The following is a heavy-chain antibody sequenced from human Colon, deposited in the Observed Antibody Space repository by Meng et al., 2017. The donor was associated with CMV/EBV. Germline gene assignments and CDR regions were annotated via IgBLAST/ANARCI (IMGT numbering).Heavy chain of an antibody. Sequence: KVSGKAAGYTFIDYKLHWVRQAPGQGPEWLGRINCNSGDTNYAQKFQGRITMTRDTSISTAYMEVASLRSDDTAVYYCVRLAGGVDYWGQGTLVTVSS. D-gene: IGHD3-10*01. CDR1: GYTFIDYK. J-gene: IGHJ4*02. CDR2: INCNSGDT. V-gene: IGHV1-2*06. CDR3: VRLAGGVDY.